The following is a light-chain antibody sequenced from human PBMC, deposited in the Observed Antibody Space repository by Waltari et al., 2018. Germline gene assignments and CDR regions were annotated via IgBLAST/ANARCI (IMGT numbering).Light chain of an antibody. Sequence: TYRASQGIRSYLAWYQQKPGKAPKVRIYAASTLQSGVTSRFSGSGSGTDFALTISSLQPEDFATYYCQQLNSFPLTFGGGTKVEIK. J-gene: IGKJ4*01. V-gene: IGKV1-9*01. CDR3: QQLNSFPLT. CDR1: QGIRSY. CDR2: AAS.